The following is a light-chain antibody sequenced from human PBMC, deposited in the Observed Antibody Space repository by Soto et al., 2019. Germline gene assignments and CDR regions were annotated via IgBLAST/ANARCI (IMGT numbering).Light chain of an antibody. J-gene: IGKJ3*01. CDR1: QSVSSN. V-gene: IGKV3-15*01. CDR2: GAS. Sequence: EMVMTQSPATLSVSPGERATLSCRASQSVSSNLAWYQQKPGQAPRLLIYGASTRATGIPARFSGSGSGTEFTLTISSLQSEDFAVYYCQQYNNWPPFTFGPGTKVDIK. CDR3: QQYNNWPPFT.